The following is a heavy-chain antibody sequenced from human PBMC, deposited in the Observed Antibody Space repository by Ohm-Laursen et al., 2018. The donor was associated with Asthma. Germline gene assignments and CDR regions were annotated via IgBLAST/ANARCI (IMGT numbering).Heavy chain of an antibody. CDR1: GYTFTSYY. D-gene: IGHD2-2*01. CDR3: ARDQPYYCSSTSCPRGDAFDI. J-gene: IGHJ3*02. CDR2: INPSGGST. V-gene: IGHV1-46*01. Sequence: ASVKVSCKASGYTFTSYYMHWVRQAPGQGLEWMGRINPSGGSTSYAQKFQGRVTMTRDTSTSTVYMELSSLRSEDTAVYYCARDQPYYCSSTSCPRGDAFDIWGQGTMVTVSS.